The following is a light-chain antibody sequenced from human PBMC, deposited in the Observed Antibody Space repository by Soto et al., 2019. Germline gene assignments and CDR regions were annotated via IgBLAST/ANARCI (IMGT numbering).Light chain of an antibody. J-gene: IGKJ3*01. CDR3: QQLNSYPNT. Sequence: IQLTQSPSSLSASVGDRVTITCRAGQGISSYLAWYQQKPGKAPKLLIYAASTLQSGVPSRFSGSGSGTDFTLTISSLQPEDFATYYCQQLNSYPNTFGPGTKVDIK. V-gene: IGKV1-9*01. CDR2: AAS. CDR1: QGISSY.